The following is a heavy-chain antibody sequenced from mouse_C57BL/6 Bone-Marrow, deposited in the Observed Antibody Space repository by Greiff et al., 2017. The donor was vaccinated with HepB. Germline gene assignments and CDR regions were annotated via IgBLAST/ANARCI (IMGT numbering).Heavy chain of an antibody. V-gene: IGHV5-9-1*02. J-gene: IGHJ3*01. CDR1: GFTFSSYA. D-gene: IGHD2-2*01. CDR2: ISSGGDYI. CDR3: TRGGSTMVTTGFAY. Sequence: EVKVVESGEGLVKPGGSLKLSCAASGFTFSSYAMSWVRQTPEKRLGWVAYISSGGDYIYYADTVKGRFTISRDKARNTLYLKMSSLKSEDTAMYYWTRGGSTMVTTGFAYWGQGTLVTVSA.